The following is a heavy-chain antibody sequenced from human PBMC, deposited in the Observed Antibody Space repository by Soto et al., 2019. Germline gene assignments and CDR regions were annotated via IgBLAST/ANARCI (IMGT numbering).Heavy chain of an antibody. D-gene: IGHD2-2*01. Sequence: PGGSLRLSCAASGFTFSSYAMHWVRQAPGKGLEWVAVISYDGSNKYYADSVKGRFTISRDNSKNTLYLQMNSLRAEDTAVYYCARAGYCSSTSCSKIRPALYYYYYGMDVWGQGTTVTVSS. CDR1: GFTFSSYA. V-gene: IGHV3-30-3*01. J-gene: IGHJ6*02. CDR3: ARAGYCSSTSCSKIRPALYYYYYGMDV. CDR2: ISYDGSNK.